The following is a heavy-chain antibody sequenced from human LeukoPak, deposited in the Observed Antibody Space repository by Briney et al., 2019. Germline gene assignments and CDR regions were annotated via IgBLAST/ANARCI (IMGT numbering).Heavy chain of an antibody. D-gene: IGHD6-13*01. CDR1: GFTFSSYS. J-gene: IGHJ3*02. Sequence: VWSLTLSCAASGFTFSSYSRNWVVQAPGKGLEWGSAISSSIRYIYYADPVKGRFTISRDNAKNSLYLQMNSLRAEDTAVYSCARAQGIAAAGSELFEPFLDDAFDIWGQGTMVTVSS. V-gene: IGHV3-21*01. CDR3: ARAQGIAAAGSELFEPFLDDAFDI. CDR2: ISSSIRYI.